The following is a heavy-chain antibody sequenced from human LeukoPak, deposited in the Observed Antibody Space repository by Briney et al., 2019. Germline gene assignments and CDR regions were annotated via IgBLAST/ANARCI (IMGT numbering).Heavy chain of an antibody. CDR3: ARQTGSGLFILP. D-gene: IGHD3/OR15-3a*01. Sequence: SETLSLTCSVSGDSITGYYWGWIRQPPGKGLEWIGSIYYSGNTYYNASLKSQVSISIDTSKNQFSLRLTSVTAADMAVYYCARQTGSGLFILPGGQGTLVTVSS. CDR1: GDSITGYY. V-gene: IGHV4-39*01. J-gene: IGHJ4*02. CDR2: IYYSGNT.